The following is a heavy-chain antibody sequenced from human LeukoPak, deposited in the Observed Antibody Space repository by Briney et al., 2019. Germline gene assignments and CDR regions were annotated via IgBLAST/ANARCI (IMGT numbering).Heavy chain of an antibody. Sequence: SETLSLTCSVSGGSISSSSDYWGWVRQPPGTGLEWIGSIYHSETTYYNPSLKSRVIISVDTSKNQFSLKLNSVTAADTAVYYCGRPNPDSSGYYGSFDPWGQGILVTVSS. V-gene: IGHV4-39*01. CDR1: GGSISSSSDY. J-gene: IGHJ5*02. CDR2: IYHSETT. CDR3: GRPNPDSSGYYGSFDP. D-gene: IGHD3-22*01.